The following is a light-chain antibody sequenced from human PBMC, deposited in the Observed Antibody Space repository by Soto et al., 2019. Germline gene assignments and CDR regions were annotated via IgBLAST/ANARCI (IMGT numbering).Light chain of an antibody. CDR2: GNN. V-gene: IGLV1-40*01. CDR1: SSNIGAGYY. Sequence: QSVLTQPPSVSEAPGQRVTISCTGSSSNIGAGYYVHWYQQLPGTAPKLLIYGNNNRPSGVPDRFSGSQSGTSASLAITGLQAEDEADYYCQSYDSSLSGSRVFGTGTKVTVL. CDR3: QSYDSSLSGSRV. J-gene: IGLJ1*01.